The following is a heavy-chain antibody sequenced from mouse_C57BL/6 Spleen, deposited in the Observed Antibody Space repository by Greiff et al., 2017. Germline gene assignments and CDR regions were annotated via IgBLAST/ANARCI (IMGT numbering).Heavy chain of an antibody. J-gene: IGHJ2*01. V-gene: IGHV5-17*01. CDR1: GFTFSDYG. CDR2: ISSGSSTL. Sequence: EVQVVESGGGLVKPGGSLKLSCAASGFTFSDYGMHWVRQAPEKGLEWVAYISSGSSTLYYADTVKGRFTISRANAKNTLFLQMTSLRSEDTAVYYCARGNYFDYWGQGTTLTVSS. CDR3: ARGNYFDY.